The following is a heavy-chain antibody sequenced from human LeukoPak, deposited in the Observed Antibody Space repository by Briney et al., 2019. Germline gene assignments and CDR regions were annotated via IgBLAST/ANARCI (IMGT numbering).Heavy chain of an antibody. J-gene: IGHJ6*02. CDR3: ARDRPTTEAHGMDV. D-gene: IGHD4-17*01. CDR2: IKQDGSDK. V-gene: IGHV3-7*01. Sequence: GGSLRLSCEVSGFTFSSYWMNWVRQAPGKGLEWVANIKQDGSDKYYVDSVKGRFTISRDNAKNSLYLQMNSLRAEDTAVYYCARDRPTTEAHGMDVWGQGTTVTVSS. CDR1: GFTFSSYW.